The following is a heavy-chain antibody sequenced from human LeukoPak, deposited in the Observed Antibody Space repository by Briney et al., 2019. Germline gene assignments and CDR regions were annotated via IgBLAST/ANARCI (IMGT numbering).Heavy chain of an antibody. Sequence: SETLSLTCTVSGGSISSGGYSWSWIRQPPGKGLEWIGYIYHSGSTYYNPSLKSRVTISVDRSKNQFSLNLSSVTAADTAVYYCAREGYCSGGSCDNWFDPWGQGTLVTVSS. CDR2: IYHSGST. V-gene: IGHV4-30-2*01. J-gene: IGHJ5*02. CDR3: AREGYCSGGSCDNWFDP. D-gene: IGHD2-15*01. CDR1: GGSISSGGYS.